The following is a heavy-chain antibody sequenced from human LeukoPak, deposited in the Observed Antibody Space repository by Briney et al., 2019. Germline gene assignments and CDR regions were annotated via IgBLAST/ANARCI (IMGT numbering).Heavy chain of an antibody. D-gene: IGHD6-19*01. CDR1: GFTFDDYA. V-gene: IGHV3-9*01. CDR2: VSWNSGSI. CDR3: AKGGSSGWYP. J-gene: IGHJ5*02. Sequence: GGSLRLSCAASGFTFDDYAMHWVRQAPGKGLEWVSGVSWNSGSIGYADSVKGRFTISRDNAKNSLYLQMNSLRAEDTALYYCAKGGSSGWYPWGQGTLVTVSS.